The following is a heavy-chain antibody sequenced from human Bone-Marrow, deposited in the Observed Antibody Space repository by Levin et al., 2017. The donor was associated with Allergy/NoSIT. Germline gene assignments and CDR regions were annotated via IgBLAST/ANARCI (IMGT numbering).Heavy chain of an antibody. J-gene: IGHJ4*02. CDR1: GFSLSNAW. Sequence: PGGSLRLSCAASGFSLSNAWMNWVRQAPGEGLEWVGRISTKADGATIDYAAPVKGRFTISRDDSENTLYLQMNSLNIDDTAMYYCATQFQWWGQGTRVTVSS. CDR3: ATQFQW. V-gene: IGHV3-15*01. D-gene: IGHD6-19*01. CDR2: ISTKADGATI.